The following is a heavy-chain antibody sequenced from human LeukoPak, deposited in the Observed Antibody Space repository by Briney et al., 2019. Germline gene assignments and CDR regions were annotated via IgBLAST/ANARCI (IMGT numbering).Heavy chain of an antibody. CDR2: ISTSSTYI. V-gene: IGHV3-21*01. Sequence: PGGSLRLSCAASGFTFSSYSMNWVRQAPGKGLGWVSSISTSSTYIYYADSVKGRFTISRDNAKNSLYLQMNSLRAEDTAVYYCASPTYGDYEPFFDYWGQGTLVTVSS. D-gene: IGHD4-17*01. J-gene: IGHJ4*02. CDR3: ASPTYGDYEPFFDY. CDR1: GFTFSSYS.